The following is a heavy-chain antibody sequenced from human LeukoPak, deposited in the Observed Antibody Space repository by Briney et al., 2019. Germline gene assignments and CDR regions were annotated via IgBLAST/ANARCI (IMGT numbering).Heavy chain of an antibody. CDR2: IYYSGST. Sequence: SETLSLTCTVSGGSISSSSYYWGWIRQPPGKGLEWIGSIYYSGSTYYNPSLKSRVTISVDTSKNQFSLMLSSVPAANRAVYYCARHRTIFGVATRFDPWGQGTLVTVSS. CDR1: GGSISSSSYY. D-gene: IGHD3-3*01. J-gene: IGHJ5*02. V-gene: IGHV4-39*01. CDR3: ARHRTIFGVATRFDP.